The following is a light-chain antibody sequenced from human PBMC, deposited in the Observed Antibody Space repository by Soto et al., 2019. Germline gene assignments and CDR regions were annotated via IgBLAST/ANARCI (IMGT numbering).Light chain of an antibody. CDR1: SSDVGGYNY. V-gene: IGLV2-11*01. Sequence: QSALTQPRSVSGSPGQSVTISCTGTSSDVGGYNYVSWYPQHPGKAPKLMSYDVSKRPSGVTDRFYGSRSGNTASMTISGRKAEDEADYYCCSYAGSYPVVFGGGTKLTVL. CDR2: DVS. J-gene: IGLJ2*01. CDR3: CSYAGSYPVV.